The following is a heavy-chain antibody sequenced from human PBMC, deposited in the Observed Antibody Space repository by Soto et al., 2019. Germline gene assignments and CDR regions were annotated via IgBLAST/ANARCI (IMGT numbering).Heavy chain of an antibody. J-gene: IGHJ4*02. V-gene: IGHV3-23*01. CDR2: ISGSGGST. CDR3: AKDQGTSWYEIDY. CDR1: GFTFSSYA. Sequence: EVQLLESGGGLVQPGGSLRLSCAASGFTFSSYAMSWVRQAPGKGLEWVSTISGSGGSTYYADSVKGRFTISRDNSKNTLFLQMNSLRAEDMAVYYCAKDQGTSWYEIDYWGQGTLVTVSS. D-gene: IGHD6-13*01.